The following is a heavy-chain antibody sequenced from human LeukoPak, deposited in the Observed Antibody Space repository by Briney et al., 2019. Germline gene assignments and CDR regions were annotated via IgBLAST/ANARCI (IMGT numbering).Heavy chain of an antibody. V-gene: IGHV5-51*01. D-gene: IGHD5-24*01. CDR3: ARPAMASNAFGI. J-gene: IGHJ3*02. CDR1: GYSFTTYW. CDR2: IYPGDSDT. Sequence: GESLKISCKASGYSFTTYWIGWVRQMPGKGLEWMGLIYPGDSDTRYSPSFQGQVTISADKSISTAYLQWSSLKASDSAMYYCARPAMASNAFGIWGQGTMVTVSS.